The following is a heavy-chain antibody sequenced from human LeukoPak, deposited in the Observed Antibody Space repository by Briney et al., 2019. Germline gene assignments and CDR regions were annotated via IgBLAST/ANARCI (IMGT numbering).Heavy chain of an antibody. CDR2: INQNGKT. J-gene: IGHJ4*02. D-gene: IGHD1-1*01. Sequence: PSETLSLTCTVSGGSISSSGYYWDWIRQPPGKGLEWIGSINQNGKTYYEPSLKSRVTISVDTSKTQFSLELRTVTAADTAVYYCARKKLVARGYFDYWGQGALVTVSS. CDR1: GGSISSSGYY. V-gene: IGHV4-39*01. CDR3: ARKKLVARGYFDY.